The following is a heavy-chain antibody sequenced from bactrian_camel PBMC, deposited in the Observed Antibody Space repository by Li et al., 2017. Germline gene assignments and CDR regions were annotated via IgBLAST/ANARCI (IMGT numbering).Heavy chain of an antibody. J-gene: IGHJ6*01. D-gene: IGHD2*01. Sequence: HVQLVESGGGSVQAGGSLRLSCAAPGVTYTMYCMAWFRQAPGEEREGVARIATGSGSTYYADSVKGRFTISQDNAKNTVYLQMNSLKPEDTAMYYCAARGPYCYTKLSVRDFTYWGQGTQVTVS. V-gene: IGHV3S1*01. CDR3: AARGPYCYTKLSVRDFTY. CDR2: IATGSGST. CDR1: GVTYTMYC.